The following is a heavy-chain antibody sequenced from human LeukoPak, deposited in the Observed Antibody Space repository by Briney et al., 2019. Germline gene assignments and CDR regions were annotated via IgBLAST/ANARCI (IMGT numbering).Heavy chain of an antibody. CDR3: GRDLGGRSGY. Sequence: GGSLRLSCAVSGFTFRTYWMHWVRQVPGEGLVWVSRINEDGSFTNYADSVKGRFSISRDNAKNTLYLQMNSLRAEDTAVYYCGRDLGGRSGYWGQGTLVTVSS. D-gene: IGHD1-26*01. CDR2: INEDGSFT. V-gene: IGHV3-74*01. J-gene: IGHJ4*02. CDR1: GFTFRTYW.